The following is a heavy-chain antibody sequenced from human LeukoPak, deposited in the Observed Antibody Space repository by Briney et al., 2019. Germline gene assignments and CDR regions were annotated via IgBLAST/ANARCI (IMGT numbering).Heavy chain of an antibody. Sequence: PSETLSLTCTVSGGSISSYYWNWIRQPPGKGLEWIGYIYYSGSINYNPSLKSRVTISVDTSKNQFSLKLSSVTAADTAVYYCARLRPRLAVASYWGQGTLVTVSS. CDR3: ARLRPRLAVASY. J-gene: IGHJ4*02. D-gene: IGHD6-19*01. CDR2: IYYSGSI. V-gene: IGHV4-59*12. CDR1: GGSISSYY.